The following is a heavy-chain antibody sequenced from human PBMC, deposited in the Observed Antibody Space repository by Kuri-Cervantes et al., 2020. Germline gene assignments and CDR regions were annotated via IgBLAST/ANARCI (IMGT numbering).Heavy chain of an antibody. D-gene: IGHD3-16*01. CDR2: IYYSGST. V-gene: IGHV4-59*01. J-gene: IGHJ6*02. CDR1: GGSISSYY. Sequence: ESLKISCTVSGGSISSYYWSWIRQPPGKGLEWIGYIYYSGSTNYNPSLKSRVTISVDTSKNQFSLKLSSVTAADTAVYYCARLDYLNYYGMDVWGQGTTVTVSS. CDR3: ARLDYLNYYGMDV.